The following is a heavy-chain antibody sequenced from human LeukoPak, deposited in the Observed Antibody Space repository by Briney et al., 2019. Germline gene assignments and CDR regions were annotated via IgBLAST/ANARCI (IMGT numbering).Heavy chain of an antibody. D-gene: IGHD3-22*01. Sequence: ASVKVSCKASGYTFTGYYMHWVRQAPGQGLEWMGWINPNSGGTNYAQKFQGRVTMTRDTSISTAYMELSRLRFDDTAVYYCARDQWADSSGYYYASFDYWGQGTLVTVSS. CDR3: ARDQWADSSGYYYASFDY. CDR1: GYTFTGYY. J-gene: IGHJ4*02. V-gene: IGHV1-2*02. CDR2: INPNSGGT.